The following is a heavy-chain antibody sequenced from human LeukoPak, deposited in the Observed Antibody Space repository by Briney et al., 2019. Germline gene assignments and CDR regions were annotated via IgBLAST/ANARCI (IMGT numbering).Heavy chain of an antibody. Sequence: GGSLRLSCAASGFSFSSYRMNWVRQAPGKGLEWVSSVSNSGDYIHYADSVKGRFALSRDNAKNSLYLQMNSLRAEDTAVYYCARDHHRRLYDSQARNTFDIWGQGTMVTVSS. D-gene: IGHD3-22*01. CDR3: ARDHHRRLYDSQARNTFDI. J-gene: IGHJ3*02. V-gene: IGHV3-21*01. CDR1: GFSFSSYR. CDR2: VSNSGDYI.